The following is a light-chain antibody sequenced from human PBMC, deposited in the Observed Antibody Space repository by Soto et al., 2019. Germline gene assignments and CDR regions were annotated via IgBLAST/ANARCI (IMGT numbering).Light chain of an antibody. V-gene: IGLV2-8*01. CDR2: EVV. CDR3: KSYAGSNTYV. Sequence: QSALTQPPSASGSPGQSFTISCALTKNDIGVYDFVSWYQHHPGKAPRLIIYEVVQRPSGVPDRFSGSKSGNTASLTVSGLQAADEADYFCKSYAGSNTYVFGSGTKVTVL. CDR1: KNDIGVYDF. J-gene: IGLJ1*01.